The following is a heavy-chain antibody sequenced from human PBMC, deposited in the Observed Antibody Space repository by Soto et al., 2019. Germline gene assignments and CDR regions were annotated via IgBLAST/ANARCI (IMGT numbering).Heavy chain of an antibody. CDR3: ASSMTTVTKNDY. D-gene: IGHD4-17*01. V-gene: IGHV4-34*01. Sequence: LSLTCAVYGGSFSGYYWSWIRQPPGKGLEWIGEINHSGSTNYNPSLKSRVTISVDTSKNQFSLKLSSVTAADTAVYYCASSMTTVTKNDYWGQGTLVTVS. CDR1: GGSFSGYY. CDR2: INHSGST. J-gene: IGHJ4*02.